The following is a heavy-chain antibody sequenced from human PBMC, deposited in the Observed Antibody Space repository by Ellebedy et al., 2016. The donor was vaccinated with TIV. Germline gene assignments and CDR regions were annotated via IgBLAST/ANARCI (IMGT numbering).Heavy chain of an antibody. Sequence: LRLSXTVSGGSISSGGYYWSWIRQHPGKGLEWIGYIYYSGSTYYNPSLKSRVTISVDTSKNQFSLKLSSVTAADTAVYYCARDYGSGRGPFDYWGQGTLVTVSS. CDR1: GGSISSGGYY. D-gene: IGHD3-10*01. CDR2: IYYSGST. J-gene: IGHJ4*02. V-gene: IGHV4-31*03. CDR3: ARDYGSGRGPFDY.